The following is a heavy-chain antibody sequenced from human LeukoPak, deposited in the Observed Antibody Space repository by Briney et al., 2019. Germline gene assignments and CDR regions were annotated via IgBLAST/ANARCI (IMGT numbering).Heavy chain of an antibody. CDR2: ISYSGGT. CDR1: GGSISGYY. J-gene: IGHJ4*02. Sequence: SETLSLTCTVSGGSISGYYWTWIRQPPGKGLEWIGYISYSGGTSSHPSLKSRVTISLDTSKNQFSLKLTSVTAADTAVYYCVRGYSGYPYYLDYRGQGTLVTVSS. V-gene: IGHV4-59*08. CDR3: VRGYSGYPYYLDY. D-gene: IGHD5-12*01.